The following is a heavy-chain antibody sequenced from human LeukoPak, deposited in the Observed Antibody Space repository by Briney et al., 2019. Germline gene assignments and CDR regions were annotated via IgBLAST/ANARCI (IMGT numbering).Heavy chain of an antibody. CDR1: GYTFTGYY. V-gene: IGHV1-8*02. D-gene: IGHD6-19*01. CDR2: MNPNSGNT. CDR3: ARVRGIAVAGTHYYYYYYMDV. Sequence: GASVKVSCKASGYTFTGYYMHWVRQAPGQGLEWMGWMNPNSGNTGYAQKFQGRVTMTRNTSISTAYMELSSLRSEDTAVYYCARVRGIAVAGTHYYYYYYMDVWGKGTTVTISS. J-gene: IGHJ6*03.